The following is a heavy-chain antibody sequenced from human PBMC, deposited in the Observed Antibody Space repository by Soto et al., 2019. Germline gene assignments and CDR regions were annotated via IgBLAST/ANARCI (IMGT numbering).Heavy chain of an antibody. Sequence: EVQLVESGGGLVKDGGSLRLSCAVSGITFSNAWMAWVRRAPGKGREGGGRIQKKAEGGATESAASVKGRLSIARDDTKTTLSLQMDSLKTEDSAVYYCTIMGLGTFQYWGQGTLLTVSS. J-gene: IGHJ4*02. CDR2: IQKKAEGGAT. CDR1: GITFSNAW. CDR3: TIMGLGTFQY. V-gene: IGHV3-15*01. D-gene: IGHD1-26*01.